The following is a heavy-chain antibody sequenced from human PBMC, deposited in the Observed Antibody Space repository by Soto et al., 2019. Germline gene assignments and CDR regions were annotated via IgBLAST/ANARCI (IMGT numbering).Heavy chain of an antibody. D-gene: IGHD3-16*01. CDR2: ISYDGSNK. Sequence: GGSLRLSCAASGFTFSSYGMHWVRQAPGKGLEWVAVISYDGSNKYYADSVKGRFTISRDNSKNTLYLQMNSLRAEDTAVYYCACFCGGVLDWGQGTLVTVSS. CDR3: ACFCGGVLD. J-gene: IGHJ4*02. V-gene: IGHV3-30*03. CDR1: GFTFSSYG.